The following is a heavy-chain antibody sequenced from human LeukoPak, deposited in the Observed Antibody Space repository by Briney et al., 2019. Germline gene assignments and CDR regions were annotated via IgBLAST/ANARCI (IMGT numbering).Heavy chain of an antibody. CDR3: ARHVGYYGSGSYEDY. J-gene: IGHJ4*02. CDR1: GGSISSSSYY. V-gene: IGHV4-39*01. Sequence: SETLSLTCTVSGGSISSSSYYWGWIRQPPGKGLEWLGSIYYSGSTYYNPSLKSRVTISVDTSKNQFSLKLSSVTAADRAVYYCARHVGYYGSGSYEDYWGQGTLVTVSS. D-gene: IGHD3-10*01. CDR2: IYYSGST.